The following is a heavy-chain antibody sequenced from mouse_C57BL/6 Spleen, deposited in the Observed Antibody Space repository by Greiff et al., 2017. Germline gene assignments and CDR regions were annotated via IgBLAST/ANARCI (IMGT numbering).Heavy chain of an antibody. CDR1: GYTFTSYW. CDR2: IDPSDSYT. Sequence: QVQLQQPGAELVRPGTSVKLSCKASGYTFTSYWMHWVKQRPGQGLEWIGVIDPSDSYTNYNQKFKGKATLTVDTSSSTAYMQLSSLTSEDSAVYYCARRVAGTCFDVWGTGTTVTVSS. J-gene: IGHJ1*03. V-gene: IGHV1-59*01. CDR3: ARRVAGTCFDV. D-gene: IGHD1-1*02.